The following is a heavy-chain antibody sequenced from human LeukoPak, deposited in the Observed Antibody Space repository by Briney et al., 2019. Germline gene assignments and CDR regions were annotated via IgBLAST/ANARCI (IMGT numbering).Heavy chain of an antibody. CDR2: IYHSGST. Sequence: SETLSHTCAVSGYSISSGYYWGWIRQPPGKGLEWIGSIYHSGSTYYNPSLKSRVTISVDTSKNQFSLKLSSVTAADTAVYYCARLGKDDYSNYVGYWGQGTLVTVSS. D-gene: IGHD4-11*01. CDR3: ARLGKDDYSNYVGY. CDR1: GYSISSGYY. J-gene: IGHJ4*02. V-gene: IGHV4-38-2*01.